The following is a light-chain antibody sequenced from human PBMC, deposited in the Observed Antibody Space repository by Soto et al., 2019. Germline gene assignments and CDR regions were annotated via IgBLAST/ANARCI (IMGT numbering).Light chain of an antibody. CDR2: AAS. CDR3: QQANSFPPT. V-gene: IGKV1-12*01. Sequence: DIPMTQSPSSVSASVGDRVTITCRTRQDISSWLAWYQQKPGKAPKLLVYAASTLQSGVPSRFSGSGSGTEFTLTISSLQPEDFATYFCQQANSFPPTFGQGTRLEIK. CDR1: QDISSW. J-gene: IGKJ5*01.